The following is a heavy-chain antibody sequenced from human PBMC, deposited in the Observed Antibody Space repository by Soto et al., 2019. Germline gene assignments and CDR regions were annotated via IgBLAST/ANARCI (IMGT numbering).Heavy chain of an antibody. CDR2: ISENGGSRGGT. CDR3: ASAKAVVIAALGI. V-gene: IGHV3-23*01. CDR1: GFTFSKFA. J-gene: IGHJ3*02. D-gene: IGHD2-21*01. Sequence: GGSLRLSCMASGFTFSKFAMNWVRQAPGQGLEWVASISENGGSRGGTYYTDSVKGRFTISRDNSKNTLYLQLDSLTGADSAIYYCASAKAVVIAALGIWGQGTMVTVSS.